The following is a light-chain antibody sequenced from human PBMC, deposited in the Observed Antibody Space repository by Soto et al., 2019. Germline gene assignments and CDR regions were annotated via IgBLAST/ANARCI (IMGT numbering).Light chain of an antibody. CDR3: STWDTRLTSLVDYV. CDR1: SSDVGQKY. Sequence: QYVLTQPPSVSAAPGQKVTISCSGSSSDVGQKYVSWYQHLPGTAPKLLIYGNDKRPSGIPDLFPASKSGTSATLVITGLQAGDEADYYCSTWDTRLTSLVDYVFGIGTKVTVL. V-gene: IGLV1-51*01. CDR2: GND. J-gene: IGLJ1*01.